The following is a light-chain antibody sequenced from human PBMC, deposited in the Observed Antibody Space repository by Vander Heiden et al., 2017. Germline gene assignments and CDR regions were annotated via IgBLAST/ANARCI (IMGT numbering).Light chain of an antibody. CDR2: SAS. CDR3: QQYDNWPPIT. V-gene: IGKV3-15*01. Sequence: EIVMTQSPATLSVSPGERATLSCRASQSVSSNLAWYQQKPCQALRLLIQSASTRATAIPARFSGSGSGTEFTLTNSSLQSEDFAIYYCQQYDNWPPITFGQGTRLEI. CDR1: QSVSSN. J-gene: IGKJ5*01.